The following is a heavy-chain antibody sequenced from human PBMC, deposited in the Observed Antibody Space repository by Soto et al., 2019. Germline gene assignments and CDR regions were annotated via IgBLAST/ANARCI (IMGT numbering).Heavy chain of an antibody. D-gene: IGHD2-2*01. CDR3: ARAFVVVPAATLGSYYFDY. CDR1: GGSISSGDYY. V-gene: IGHV4-30-4*01. Sequence: SETLSLTCTVSGGSISSGDYYWSWIRQPPGKGLEWIGYIYYSGSTYYNPSLKSRVTIPVDTSKNQFSLKLSSVTAADTAVYYCARAFVVVPAATLGSYYFDYWGQGTLVTVSS. J-gene: IGHJ4*02. CDR2: IYYSGST.